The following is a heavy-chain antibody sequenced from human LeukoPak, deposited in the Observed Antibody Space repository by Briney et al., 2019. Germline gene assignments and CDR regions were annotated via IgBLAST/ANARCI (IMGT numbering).Heavy chain of an antibody. Sequence: GGTLRLSCAASGFTFNIYGMNWVRQAPGKGLEWVSGITGNGGGIYYADSVKGRFTISRDNSKNTLYLQMNSLRVEDTAVYYCAKGGLYYYDSSGPPLWGQGTLVTVSS. CDR2: ITGNGGGI. CDR3: AKGGLYYYDSSGPPL. J-gene: IGHJ4*02. V-gene: IGHV3-23*01. CDR1: GFTFNIYG. D-gene: IGHD3-22*01.